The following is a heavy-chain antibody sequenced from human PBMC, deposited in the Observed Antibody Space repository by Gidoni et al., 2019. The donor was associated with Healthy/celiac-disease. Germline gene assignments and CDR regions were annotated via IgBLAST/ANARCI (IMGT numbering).Heavy chain of an antibody. CDR2: IYPGDSDT. Sequence: QLVPSGAAVKKPGSSLTLSCTGSCSCFPSYWSGWVRQMPGKGLAWIGIIYPGDSDTRYSPCFQGEVTISADKSISTAYMQWSSLKDSDTAMYYCARTYGDYGVFDYWGQGTLVTVSS. V-gene: IGHV5-51*01. D-gene: IGHD4-17*01. J-gene: IGHJ4*02. CDR1: CSCFPSYW. CDR3: ARTYGDYGVFDY.